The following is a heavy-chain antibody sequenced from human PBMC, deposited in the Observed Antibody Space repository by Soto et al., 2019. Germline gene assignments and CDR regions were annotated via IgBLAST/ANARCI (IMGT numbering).Heavy chain of an antibody. J-gene: IGHJ3*02. CDR3: AREGYHDSSGPVSGAFDI. Sequence: SETLSLTCTVSGGSISSYYWSWIRQPPGKGLEWIGYIYYSGSTNYNPSLKSRVTISVDTSKNQISLKLSSVTAADTAVYYCAREGYHDSSGPVSGAFDIWGQGTMVTVSS. V-gene: IGHV4-59*01. CDR1: GGSISSYY. CDR2: IYYSGST. D-gene: IGHD3-22*01.